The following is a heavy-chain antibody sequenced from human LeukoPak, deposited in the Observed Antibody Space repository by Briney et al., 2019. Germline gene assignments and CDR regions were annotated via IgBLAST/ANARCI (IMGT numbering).Heavy chain of an antibody. V-gene: IGHV5-51*01. CDR1: GYVFPRYW. D-gene: IGHD5-18*01. J-gene: IGHJ4*02. CDR2: IYPGDSGT. CDR3: ARLRQLWTLDY. Sequence: GESLKISCKASGYVFPRYWIGWLRQMPGKGLERMGIIYPGDSGTRYSPSFQGQVTISADKSTSTAYLQWSSLKASDTAMYYCARLRQLWTLDYWGQGTLVTVSS.